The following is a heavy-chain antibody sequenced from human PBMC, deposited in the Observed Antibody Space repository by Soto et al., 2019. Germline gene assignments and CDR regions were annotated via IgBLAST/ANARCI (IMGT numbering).Heavy chain of an antibody. J-gene: IGHJ4*02. V-gene: IGHV3-23*01. CDR3: AEERPGRGADY. CDR2: ISGGGGNT. D-gene: IGHD6-6*01. CDR1: GFTFSNYA. Sequence: EVQLLESGGGLVQPGGSLRLSCAASGFTFSNYAMSWVRQTPGKGLEWVSTISGGGGNTYYPDSVKGRFTISRDNSKETVYLQMNILRAEDTAIYYCAEERPGRGADYWGQGALVTVTS.